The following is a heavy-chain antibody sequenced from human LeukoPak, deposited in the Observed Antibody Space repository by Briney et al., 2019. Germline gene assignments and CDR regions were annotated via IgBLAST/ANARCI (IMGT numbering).Heavy chain of an antibody. V-gene: IGHV1-18*01. J-gene: IGHJ4*02. D-gene: IGHD6-13*01. CDR2: ISAYNGDT. CDR1: GYTFTNYG. Sequence: ASVKVSCKASGYTFTNYGISWVRQAPGQGLEWMGWISAYNGDTNCAQKLQGRVTMTTDTSTSTAYMELRSLRSDDTAVYYCAVRNRSSWSPFDFWGQGTLVTVSS. CDR3: AVRNRSSWSPFDF.